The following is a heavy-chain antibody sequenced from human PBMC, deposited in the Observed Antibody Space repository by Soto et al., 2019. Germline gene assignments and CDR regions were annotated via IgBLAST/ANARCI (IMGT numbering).Heavy chain of an antibody. V-gene: IGHV3-33*01. CDR3: ASEYCSGGSCYCYGMDV. D-gene: IGHD2-15*01. CDR1: GFTFSSYG. J-gene: IGHJ6*02. Sequence: QVQLVESGGGVVQPGRSLRLSCAASGFTFSSYGMHWVRQAPGKGLEWVAVIWYDGSNKYYADSVKGRFTISRDNSKNTLYLQMYSLRAEDTAVYYCASEYCSGGSCYCYGMDVWGQGTTVTVSS. CDR2: IWYDGSNK.